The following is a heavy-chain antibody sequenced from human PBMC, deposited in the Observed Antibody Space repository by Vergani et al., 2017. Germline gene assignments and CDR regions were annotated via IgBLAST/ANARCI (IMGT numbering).Heavy chain of an antibody. CDR1: GFTFNQYG. D-gene: IGHD1-14*01. J-gene: IGHJ5*02. V-gene: IGHV3-33*01. CDR3: ARDLRLLYNRFDP. Sequence: QVQLVESGGGVVQTGRSLRHSCAASGFTFNQYGMHWVRQAPGKGLEWVAVTWYDGNNKQYADSVKGRFTISRDNSKRTMYLQMNSLRDEDTGVYYCARDLRLLYNRFDPWGQGTLVTVSS. CDR2: TWYDGNNK.